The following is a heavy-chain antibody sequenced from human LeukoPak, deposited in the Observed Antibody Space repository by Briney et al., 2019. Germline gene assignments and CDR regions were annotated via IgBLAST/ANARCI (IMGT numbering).Heavy chain of an antibody. CDR1: GFTFSNYN. Sequence: ASVKVSCKASGFTFSNYNINWVRQATGQGLEWMGRMTPNSVHTDFAQKFQGRVTITRSFSKNTAYMELSSLRSEDTAVYYCARVSVLLWFGELFRSDAFDIWGQGTMVTVSS. J-gene: IGHJ3*02. V-gene: IGHV1-8*03. CDR2: MTPNSVHT. D-gene: IGHD3-10*01. CDR3: ARVSVLLWFGELFRSDAFDI.